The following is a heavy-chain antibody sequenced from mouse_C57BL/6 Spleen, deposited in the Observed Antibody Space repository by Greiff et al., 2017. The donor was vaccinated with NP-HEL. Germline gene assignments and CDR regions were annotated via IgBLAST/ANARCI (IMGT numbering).Heavy chain of an antibody. D-gene: IGHD2-4*01. CDR3: ARSGDYDGYFDY. Sequence: QVQLQQPGAELVKPGASVKLSCKASGYTFTSYWMQWVKQRPGQGLEWIGEIDPSDSYTNYNQKFKGKATLTVDTSSSTAYMQLSSLTSEDSAVYYCARSGDYDGYFDYWGQGTTLTVSS. V-gene: IGHV1-50*01. CDR2: IDPSDSYT. J-gene: IGHJ2*01. CDR1: GYTFTSYW.